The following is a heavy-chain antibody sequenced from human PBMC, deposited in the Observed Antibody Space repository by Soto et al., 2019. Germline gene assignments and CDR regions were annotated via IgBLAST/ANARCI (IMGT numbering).Heavy chain of an antibody. D-gene: IGHD6-19*01. CDR2: ISYDGSNK. V-gene: IGHV3-30-3*01. Sequence: GGSLRLSCAASGFTFSSYAMHWVRQAPGKGLEWVAVISYDGSNKYYADYVKGRFTISRDNSKNTLYLQMNSLRAEDTAVYYCASIAVAGIDYWGQGTLVTVSS. CDR3: ASIAVAGIDY. J-gene: IGHJ4*02. CDR1: GFTFSSYA.